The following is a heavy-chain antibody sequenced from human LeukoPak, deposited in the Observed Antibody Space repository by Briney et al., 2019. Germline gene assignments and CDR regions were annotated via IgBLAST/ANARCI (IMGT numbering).Heavy chain of an antibody. J-gene: IGHJ4*02. V-gene: IGHV4-59*08. CDR2: IYYSGST. Sequence: KASETLSLTCTVSGGSISSSYWSWIRQPPGKGLEWIGYIYYSGSTNYNPSLKSRVAISVDTSKNQFSLKLSSVTAADTAVYYCARYYSGTPYYFDYWGQGTLVTVSS. CDR1: GGSISSSY. D-gene: IGHD3-10*01. CDR3: ARYYSGTPYYFDY.